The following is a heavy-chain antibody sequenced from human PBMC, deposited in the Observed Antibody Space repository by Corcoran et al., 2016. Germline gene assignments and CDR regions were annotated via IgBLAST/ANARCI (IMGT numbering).Heavy chain of an antibody. V-gene: IGHV3-73*02. CDR1: GFTFSGSA. D-gene: IGHD1-26*01. CDR2: IRSKANSYAT. Sequence: EVQLVESGGGLVQPGGSLKLSCAASGFTFSGSAMHWVRQASGKGLEWVGRIRSKANSYATAYAAWVKGSFTISRDESKNTAYLQMNSLKTEDTAVYYCAQGATRDYLGQGTLVTVSS. CDR3: AQGATRDY. J-gene: IGHJ4*02.